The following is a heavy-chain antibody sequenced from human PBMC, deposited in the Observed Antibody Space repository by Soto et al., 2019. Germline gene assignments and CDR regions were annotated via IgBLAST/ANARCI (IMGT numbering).Heavy chain of an antibody. J-gene: IGHJ4*02. D-gene: IGHD5-18*01. CDR2: INAGNGNT. V-gene: IGHV1-3*01. CDR3: ARGWRWGYSCGYAGGY. CDR1: GYTFTSYA. Sequence: ASVKVSCKASGYTFTSYAMHWVRQAPGQRLEWMGWINAGNGNTKYSQKFQGRVTITRDTSASTAYMELSSLRSEDTAVYYCARGWRWGYSCGYAGGYWGQGTLVTVSS.